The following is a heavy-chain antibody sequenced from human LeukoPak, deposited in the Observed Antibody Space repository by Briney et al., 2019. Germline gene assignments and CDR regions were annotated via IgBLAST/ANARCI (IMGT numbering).Heavy chain of an antibody. Sequence: PGGSLRLSCAASGFTFSNAWMSWVRVAPRQGLELVGRIKSKSDGGTTDYPAPVKGRFIISRDDSKNTLYLQMNSLKTEDTAVYNCTSSNYDSSGYYSYWGQGTLVTVSS. CDR1: GFTFSNAW. V-gene: IGHV3-15*01. CDR2: IKSKSDGGTT. CDR3: TSSNYDSSGYYSY. D-gene: IGHD3-22*01. J-gene: IGHJ4*02.